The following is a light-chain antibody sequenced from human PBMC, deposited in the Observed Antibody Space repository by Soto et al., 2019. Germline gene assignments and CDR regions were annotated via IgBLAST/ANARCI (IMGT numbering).Light chain of an antibody. CDR2: WAS. Sequence: DIVMTQSPDSLAVSLGERATINFKSSDSVLYSSNNKNYLAWYQQKQGQPPKXXIYWASTRESGVPDRFSGSGYGTDFNLTISSLQAEDVAVYYCQQYYSTPLTFGGGTKVDIK. V-gene: IGKV4-1*01. CDR3: QQYYSTPLT. J-gene: IGKJ4*01. CDR1: DSVLYSSNNKNY.